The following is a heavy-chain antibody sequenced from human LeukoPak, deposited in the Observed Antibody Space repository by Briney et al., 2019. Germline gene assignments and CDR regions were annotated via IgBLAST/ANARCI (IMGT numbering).Heavy chain of an antibody. CDR1: GFTFSSYG. D-gene: IGHD3-10*01. CDR2: ISGSGGST. J-gene: IGHJ5*02. Sequence: GGTLRLSCAAPGFTFSSYGMSWVRQAPGKGLEWVSAISGSGGSTFYAESVKGRFTISRDNSKSTLYLQMNSLRVEDTAVYYCARDRVITVRGITSFDPWGQGTLVTVSS. CDR3: ARDRVITVRGITSFDP. V-gene: IGHV3-23*01.